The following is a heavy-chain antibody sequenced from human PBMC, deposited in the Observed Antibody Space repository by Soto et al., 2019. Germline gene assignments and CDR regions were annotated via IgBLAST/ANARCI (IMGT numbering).Heavy chain of an antibody. CDR2: ISGSGAGT. Sequence: EVHLLESGGGLVQPGGSLRLSCAASGFPFSSYAMSWVRQAPGKGLEWVSGISGSGAGTYYADSVQGRFTISRDNSENTVYLEMNSLRAEDTAVYYCANARYCSGGSCYGLPYYYGMDVWGQGTTGTVSS. D-gene: IGHD2-15*01. J-gene: IGHJ6*02. CDR1: GFPFSSYA. V-gene: IGHV3-23*01. CDR3: ANARYCSGGSCYGLPYYYGMDV.